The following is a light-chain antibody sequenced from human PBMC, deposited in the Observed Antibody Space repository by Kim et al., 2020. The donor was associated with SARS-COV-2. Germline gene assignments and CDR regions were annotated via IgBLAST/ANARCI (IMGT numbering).Light chain of an antibody. Sequence: EIVMTQSPTTLSVSPGERVALSCRASQSISSNLAWFQQKGGQAPRLLIHGASTRATGIPARFSGSGSGAEFTLTISSLQSEDFADYYYQQYNNWPQTFGQGTKVDIK. J-gene: IGKJ1*01. CDR2: GAS. CDR1: QSISSN. V-gene: IGKV3-15*01. CDR3: QQYNNWPQT.